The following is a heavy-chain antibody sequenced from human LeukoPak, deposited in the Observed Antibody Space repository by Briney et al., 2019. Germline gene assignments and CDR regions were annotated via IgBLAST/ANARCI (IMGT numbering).Heavy chain of an antibody. V-gene: IGHV1-69*04. D-gene: IGHD4-17*01. Sequence: GASVKVSCKASGGTFSSYAISWVRQAPGQGLEWMGRIIPILGIANYAQKFQGRVTITADKSTSTAYMELSSLRSEDTAVYYCASHVGALGAITVTTGMDVWGQGTTVTVSS. CDR1: GGTFSSYA. CDR3: ASHVGALGAITVTTGMDV. CDR2: IIPILGIA. J-gene: IGHJ6*02.